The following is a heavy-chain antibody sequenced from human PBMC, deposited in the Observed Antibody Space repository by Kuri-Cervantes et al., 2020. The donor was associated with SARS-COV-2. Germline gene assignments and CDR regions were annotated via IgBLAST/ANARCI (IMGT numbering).Heavy chain of an antibody. V-gene: IGHV3-30*04. D-gene: IGHD4-17*01. CDR2: ISYDESNI. CDR3: AKDLYGVPLYYYYYNMDV. Sequence: GESLKISCAASGFTFSSYAMHWVRQAPGKGLEWVAVISYDESNIYYADSVKGRFTISRDNSKNTLFLQMNSLRAEDTAVYYCAKDLYGVPLYYYYYNMDVWGQGTTVTVSS. CDR1: GFTFSSYA. J-gene: IGHJ6*02.